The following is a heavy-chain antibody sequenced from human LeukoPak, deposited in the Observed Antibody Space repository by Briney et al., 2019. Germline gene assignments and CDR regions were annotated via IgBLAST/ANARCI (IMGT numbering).Heavy chain of an antibody. CDR1: GGSVSSSSYY. D-gene: IGHD3-16*01. J-gene: IGHJ4*02. CDR2: IYYSGST. V-gene: IGHV4-39*01. CDR3: TRGETFEAFDY. Sequence: SGTLSLTCTVSGGSVSSSSYYWAWIRQPPGKGLEWIGSIYYSGSTHYNLSLKSRVTISVETSKNQVTLKLSSVTAADTAVYYCTRGETFEAFDYWGQGTLVTVSS.